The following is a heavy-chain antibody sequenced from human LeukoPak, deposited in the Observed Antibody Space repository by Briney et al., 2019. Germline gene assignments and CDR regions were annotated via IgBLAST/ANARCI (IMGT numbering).Heavy chain of an antibody. V-gene: IGHV3-7*01. J-gene: IGHJ4*02. D-gene: IGHD3-22*01. CDR1: GFTFSSYA. Sequence: GGSLRLSCAASGFTFSSYAMSWVRQAPGKGLEWVANIKQDGSEKYYVDSVKGRFTISRDNAKNSLYLQMNSLRAEDTAVYYCARDHYDSSGYYFGYWGQGTLVTVSS. CDR3: ARDHYDSSGYYFGY. CDR2: IKQDGSEK.